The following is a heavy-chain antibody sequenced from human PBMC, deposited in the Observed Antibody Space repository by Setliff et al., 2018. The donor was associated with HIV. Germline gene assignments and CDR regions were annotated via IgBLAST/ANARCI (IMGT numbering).Heavy chain of an antibody. CDR3: ARGALLAVFDFDY. Sequence: ASVKVSCKASGYTFTGYYMHWVRQAPGQGLEWMGWINPNTGGTNYSQTFQGRVTLTRDTSISTAYMELTGLTSDDTAVYFCARGALLAVFDFDYWGHGTLVTVSS. D-gene: IGHD3-10*01. J-gene: IGHJ4*01. CDR1: GYTFTGYY. CDR2: INPNTGGT. V-gene: IGHV1-2*02.